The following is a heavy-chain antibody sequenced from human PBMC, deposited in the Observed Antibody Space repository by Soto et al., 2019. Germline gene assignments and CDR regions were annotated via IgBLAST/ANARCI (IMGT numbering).Heavy chain of an antibody. J-gene: IGHJ6*02. D-gene: IGHD5-12*01. CDR1: GFTFSSYG. CDR2: IWYDGSNK. V-gene: IGHV3-33*01. CDR3: GRPAEPVWWQYGMDV. Sequence: QVQLVESGGGVVQPGRSLRLSCAASGFTFSSYGMHWVRQAPGKGLELVARIWYDGSNKYYADYVKGRFTSSRDKSKHTLFLQRNSLRAEDKAVYYCGRPAEPVWWQYGMDVWGQCTTVTVSS.